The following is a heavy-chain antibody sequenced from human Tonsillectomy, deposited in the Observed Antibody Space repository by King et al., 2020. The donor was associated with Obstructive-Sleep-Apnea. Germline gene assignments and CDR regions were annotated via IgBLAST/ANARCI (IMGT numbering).Heavy chain of an antibody. CDR1: GFNLNAYH. CDR3: ARDLWGGTYDY. D-gene: IGHD1-26*01. J-gene: IGHJ4*02. V-gene: IGHV3-11*01. Sequence: VQLVESGGGLVKPGGSLRLSCAASGFNLNAYHMSWIRQAPGKGLEWVSYAKSGDNLIFYADSVKGRFTVSKDNAKNSLYLQMNSLRVEDTAIYYCARDLWGGTYDYWGQGALVTVSS. CDR2: AKSGDNLI.